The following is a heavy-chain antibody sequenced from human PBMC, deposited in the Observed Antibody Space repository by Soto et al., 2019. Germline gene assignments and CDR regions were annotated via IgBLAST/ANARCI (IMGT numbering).Heavy chain of an antibody. Sequence: QVQLEQSGAEVKTLGSSVKVSCKASGDTFNKYAISWVRQAPGQGLEWMGGIIPIFGTANYAPQIQDRVTITADEATSTAYMELTSLKSDDTAVYFCARGARFLEWLSFDHWGQGTLVTVSS. CDR2: IIPIFGTA. V-gene: IGHV1-69*12. CDR3: ARGARFLEWLSFDH. CDR1: GDTFNKYA. J-gene: IGHJ4*02. D-gene: IGHD3-3*01.